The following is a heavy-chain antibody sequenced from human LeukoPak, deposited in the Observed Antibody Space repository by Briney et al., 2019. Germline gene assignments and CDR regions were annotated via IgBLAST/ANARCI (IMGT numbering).Heavy chain of an antibody. Sequence: GGSLRLSCAASGFTFSRSWMSWVRQAPGKGLEWVANIKQDGSEKYYVDSVKGRFTISRDNAKNSLYLQMNSLRAKDTAVYYCARDGYSGSYYDYWGQGTLVTVSS. J-gene: IGHJ4*02. V-gene: IGHV3-7*04. CDR3: ARDGYSGSYYDY. D-gene: IGHD1-26*01. CDR2: IKQDGSEK. CDR1: GFTFSRSW.